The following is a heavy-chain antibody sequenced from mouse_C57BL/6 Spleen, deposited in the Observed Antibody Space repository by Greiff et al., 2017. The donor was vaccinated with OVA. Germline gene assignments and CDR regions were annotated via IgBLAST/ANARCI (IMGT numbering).Heavy chain of an antibody. J-gene: IGHJ1*03. CDR2: ISSGSSTI. CDR3: ARDYSSSSWYFDV. V-gene: IGHV5-17*01. D-gene: IGHD1-1*01. CDR1: GFTFSDYG. Sequence: EVKLVESGGGLVKPGGSLKLSCAASGFTFSDYGMHWVRQAPEKGLEWVAYISSGSSTISYADTVKGRVTISRDNAKTTLFLQMTSLRSEDTAMVYCARDYSSSSWYFDVWGTGTTVTVSS.